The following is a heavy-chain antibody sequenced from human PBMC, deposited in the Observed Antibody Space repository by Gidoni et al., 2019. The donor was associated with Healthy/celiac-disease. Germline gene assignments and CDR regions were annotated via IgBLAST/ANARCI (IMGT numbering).Heavy chain of an antibody. V-gene: IGHV5-10-1*03. J-gene: IGHJ4*02. CDR3: ARATYYYDSSGYYYVAHFDY. CDR2: IDPSDSYT. Sequence: EVQLVQCGAEVNTPGESPRISCKGSGHSFTRYWTRWVRQMPGKGLEWMGRIDPSDSYTNYSPAFQGHVTISADKSISTAYLQWSSLKASDTAMYYCARATYYYDSSGYYYVAHFDYWGQGTLVTVSS. CDR1: GHSFTRYW. D-gene: IGHD3-22*01.